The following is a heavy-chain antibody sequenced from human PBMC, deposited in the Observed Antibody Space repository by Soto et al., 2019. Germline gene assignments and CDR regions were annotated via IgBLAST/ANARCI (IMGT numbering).Heavy chain of an antibody. CDR2: ISPYNGNT. D-gene: IGHD3-3*01. J-gene: IGHJ4*02. CDR1: GYTLTSYG. V-gene: IGHV1-18*01. Sequence: QVQLVQSRAEVKKPGASVKVSCKASGYTLTSYGISWVRQAPGQGLEWVGWISPYNGNTNYAQKLQDRVTLTTDTSTSTAYMELRSLRPDDTAVYSCARADFDFWSGYSPFDYWGQGTLVTISS. CDR3: ARADFDFWSGYSPFDY.